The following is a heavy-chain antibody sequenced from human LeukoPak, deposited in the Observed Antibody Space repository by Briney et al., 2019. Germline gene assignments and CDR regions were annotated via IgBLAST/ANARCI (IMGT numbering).Heavy chain of an antibody. CDR2: INPNNGAT. J-gene: IGHJ5*02. Sequence: EASVKVSCKASGYTLTDYHIHWVRQAPGQGLEWMGWINPNNGATNYPQKFQGRVTMTRDTSISTAYMELSRLRSDDTAVYYCTSWTYGDYPLPWGQGTLVTVSS. CDR3: TSWTYGDYPLP. CDR1: GYTLTDYH. V-gene: IGHV1-2*02. D-gene: IGHD4-17*01.